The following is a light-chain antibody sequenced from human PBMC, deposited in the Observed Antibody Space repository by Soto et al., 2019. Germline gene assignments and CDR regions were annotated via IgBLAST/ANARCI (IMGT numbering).Light chain of an antibody. Sequence: QSVLTQSACVSGSPGQSITISCTGTSSDLGKYSFVPCFQQHPVKAPKLVIYEVSTRPSGVSSRSSGSKSCSTASLTITGLQADDEADYYCSSFTTTSTSIFGNGTKVTVL. CDR2: EVS. J-gene: IGLJ1*01. CDR3: SSFTTTSTSI. V-gene: IGLV2-14*01. CDR1: SSDLGKYSF.